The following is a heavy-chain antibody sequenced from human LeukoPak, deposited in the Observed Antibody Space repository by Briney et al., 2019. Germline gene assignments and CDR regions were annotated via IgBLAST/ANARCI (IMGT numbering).Heavy chain of an antibody. Sequence: SETLSLTCTVAGGSVTSSGQYWTWIRQHPGKGLEWIGDIFHRGSTNYNPSLKSRIIMSVDTSKNQFSLILSSATAADTAVYFCARRTTWLYFNALDVWGPGTTVTVSS. CDR2: IFHRGST. CDR3: ARRTTWLYFNALDV. D-gene: IGHD5-24*01. V-gene: IGHV4-31*03. J-gene: IGHJ6*02. CDR1: GGSVTSSGQY.